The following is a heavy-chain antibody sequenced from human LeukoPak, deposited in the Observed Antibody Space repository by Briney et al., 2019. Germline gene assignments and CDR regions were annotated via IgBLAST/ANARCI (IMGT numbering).Heavy chain of an antibody. CDR2: IYYSGST. V-gene: IGHV4-59*12. D-gene: IGHD1-26*01. J-gene: IGHJ4*02. Sequence: PSETLSLTCTVSGGSLSGYYWSWIRQPPGKGLEWIGFIYYSGSTNYNPSLKSRVTISVDTSKNQFSLKLSSVTAADTAVYYCARALVGATQWPYYFDYWGQGTLVTASS. CDR1: GGSLSGYY. CDR3: ARALVGATQWPYYFDY.